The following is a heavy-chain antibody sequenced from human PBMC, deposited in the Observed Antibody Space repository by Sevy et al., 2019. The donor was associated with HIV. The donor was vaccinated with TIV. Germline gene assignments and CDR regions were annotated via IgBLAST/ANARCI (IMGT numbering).Heavy chain of an antibody. CDR2: IWYDGSNK. CDR1: GFTFSSYG. D-gene: IGHD6-19*01. CDR3: ARGEQWRMPYYYYYGMDV. V-gene: IGHV3-33*01. Sequence: GGSLRLSCAASGFTFSSYGMHWVRQAPGKGLEWVAVIWYDGSNKYYADSVKGRFTISRDNSKNTLYLQMNSLRAEDTAVYYCARGEQWRMPYYYYYGMDVWGQGTTVTVSS. J-gene: IGHJ6*02.